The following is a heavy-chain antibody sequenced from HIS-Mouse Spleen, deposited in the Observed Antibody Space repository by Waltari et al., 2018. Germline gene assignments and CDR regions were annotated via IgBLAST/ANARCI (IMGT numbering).Heavy chain of an antibody. Sequence: EVQLLESGGGLVQPGGSLRLSCAASGFTFSSDAMSWCRQAPGKGLEWVSAISGSGGSTYYADSVKGRFTISRDNSKNTLYLQMNSLRAEDTAVYYCAKVGDGVDAFDIWGQGTMVTVSS. V-gene: IGHV3-23*01. CDR2: ISGSGGST. CDR3: AKVGDGVDAFDI. CDR1: GFTFSSDA. J-gene: IGHJ3*02. D-gene: IGHD3-16*01.